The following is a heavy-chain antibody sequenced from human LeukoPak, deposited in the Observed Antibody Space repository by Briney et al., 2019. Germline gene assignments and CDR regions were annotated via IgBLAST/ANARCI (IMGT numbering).Heavy chain of an antibody. CDR2: IYSGGST. D-gene: IGHD3-10*01. CDR1: GFTVSSNY. V-gene: IGHV3-66*01. J-gene: IGHJ4*02. CDR3: AGDYYGSGSYSY. Sequence: GGSLRLSYAASGFTVSSNYMSWVRQAPGKGLEWVSVIYSGGSTYYADSVKGRFTISRDNSKNTLYLQMNSLRAEDTAVYYCAGDYYGSGSYSYWGQGTLVTVSS.